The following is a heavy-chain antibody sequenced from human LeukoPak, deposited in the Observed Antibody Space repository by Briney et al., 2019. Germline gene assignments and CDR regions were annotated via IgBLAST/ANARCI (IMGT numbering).Heavy chain of an antibody. Sequence: PGGSLRLSCAASGFTFSSYAMSWVRQAPGKGLEWVSAISGSGGSTYYADSVKGRFTISRDNSKNTLYLQMNSPRAEDTAVYYCIYVGATATNFDYWGQGTLVTVSS. V-gene: IGHV3-23*01. CDR1: GFTFSSYA. CDR3: IYVGATATNFDY. J-gene: IGHJ4*02. CDR2: ISGSGGST. D-gene: IGHD1-26*01.